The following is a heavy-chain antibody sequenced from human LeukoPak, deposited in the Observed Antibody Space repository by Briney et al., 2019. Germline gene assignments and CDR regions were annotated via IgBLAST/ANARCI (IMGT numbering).Heavy chain of an antibody. CDR3: ARREAYSTDAFDI. D-gene: IGHD4-11*01. J-gene: IGHJ3*02. CDR1: GFTFSSYS. CDR2: ISSSSSTI. V-gene: IGHV3-48*01. Sequence: GGSLRLSCAASGFTFSSYSMNWVRQAPGKGLEWVSYISSSSSTIYYADSVKGRFTISRDNAKNSLYLQMNSLRAEDTAVYYCARREAYSTDAFDIWGQGTMVTVSS.